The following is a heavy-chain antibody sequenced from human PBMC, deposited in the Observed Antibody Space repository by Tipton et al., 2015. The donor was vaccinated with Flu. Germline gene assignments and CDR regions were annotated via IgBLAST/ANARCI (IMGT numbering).Heavy chain of an antibody. V-gene: IGHV4-61*02. CDR2: IYTSGST. CDR1: GGSINSVSHY. Sequence: LRLSCTVSGGSINSVSHYWSWIRQPAGKGLEWIGRIYTSGSTNYNPSLRSRVTISVDTSRNQFSLKLTSVTAADTAVYFCARDYGDFNWCDSWGQGTLVTVSS. CDR3: ARDYGDFNWCDS. D-gene: IGHD4-17*01. J-gene: IGHJ5*01.